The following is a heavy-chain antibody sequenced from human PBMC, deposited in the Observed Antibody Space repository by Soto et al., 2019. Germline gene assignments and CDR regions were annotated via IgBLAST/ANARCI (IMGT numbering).Heavy chain of an antibody. Sequence: GASVKVSCKASGYTFTSYYVHWVRQAPGQGLEWMGWINAGNGNTKYAQKFQGRVTITRDSSASTAYMELTSLRSEDTAVYYCARGDYDFWTAYYGMDVWGQGTTVTV. CDR3: ARGDYDFWTAYYGMDV. CDR2: INAGNGNT. V-gene: IGHV1-3*01. J-gene: IGHJ6*02. D-gene: IGHD3-3*01. CDR1: GYTFTSYY.